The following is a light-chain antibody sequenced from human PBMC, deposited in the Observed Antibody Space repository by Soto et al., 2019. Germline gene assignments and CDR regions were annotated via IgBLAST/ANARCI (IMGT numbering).Light chain of an antibody. CDR1: TGAVTSGHY. V-gene: IGLV7-46*01. CDR2: DTT. J-gene: IGLJ2*01. CDR3: LLSYSGARSVV. Sequence: QAVLTQEPSLTVSPGGTVTLTCGSSTGAVTSGHYPYWFQQKPGQGPRTLIYDTTNKHSWTPARFSGSLLGGKAALTLSGAQPEDEAGYYCLLSYSGARSVVFGGGTKLTVL.